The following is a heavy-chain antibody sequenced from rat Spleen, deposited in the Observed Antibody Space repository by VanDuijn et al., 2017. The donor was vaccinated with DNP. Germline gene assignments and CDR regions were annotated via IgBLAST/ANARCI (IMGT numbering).Heavy chain of an antibody. J-gene: IGHJ3*01. V-gene: IGHV3-1*01. CDR3: ARLNGGYSAGWFAY. Sequence: EVQLQESGPGLVKPSQSLSLTCSVTGYSITSNYWGWIRKFPGNKMEWIGHISYSGSTSYNPSLKSRISITRDTPNNQFFLQLNSVPTEDTATYYCARLNGGYSAGWFAYWGQGTLVTVSS. D-gene: IGHD1-11*01. CDR1: GYSITSNY. CDR2: ISYSGST.